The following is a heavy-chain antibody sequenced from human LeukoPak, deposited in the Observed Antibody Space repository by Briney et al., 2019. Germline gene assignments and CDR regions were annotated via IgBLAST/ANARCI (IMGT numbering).Heavy chain of an antibody. CDR2: IIPFLGVA. J-gene: IGHJ4*02. CDR3: ATEPIVATINYYFDY. CDR1: GGTFNSYA. V-gene: IGHV1-69*04. D-gene: IGHD5-12*01. Sequence: ASVKVSCKASGGTFNSYAVSWVRQAPGQGLEWMGRIIPFLGVANYAQKIQDRVTFTADKSTTTAYMELSSLRSEDTAIYYCATEPIVATINYYFDYWGLGSLVTVSS.